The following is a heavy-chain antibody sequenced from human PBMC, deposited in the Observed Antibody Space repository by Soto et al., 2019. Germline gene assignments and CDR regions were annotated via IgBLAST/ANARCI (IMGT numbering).Heavy chain of an antibody. Sequence: GGSLRLSCAASGITFASYAMSWVRQTPGKGLEWVSAISGSGGTTYYADSVKGRFTISRDNSKNTLYLQMNSLTAEDTAVYYCAKDGRYCSSSSCRKVDYWGQGTLVTVSS. CDR3: AKDGRYCSSSSCRKVDY. J-gene: IGHJ4*02. CDR2: ISGSGGTT. D-gene: IGHD2-15*01. V-gene: IGHV3-23*01. CDR1: GITFASYA.